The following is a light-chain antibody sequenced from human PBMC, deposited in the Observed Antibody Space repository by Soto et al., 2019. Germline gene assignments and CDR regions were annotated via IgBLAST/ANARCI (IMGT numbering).Light chain of an antibody. CDR2: DVS. V-gene: IGLV2-14*01. J-gene: IGLJ1*01. CDR3: SSCTSSSTYV. Sequence: QSALTQPASVSGSPGQSITISCTGTSSDVGGYNYVSWYQQHPGKAPKLMIYDVSNRPSGVSNRFSGSKSGNTAFLTISGLQAEDEADYYCSSCTSSSTYVFGTGTKLTVL. CDR1: SSDVGGYNY.